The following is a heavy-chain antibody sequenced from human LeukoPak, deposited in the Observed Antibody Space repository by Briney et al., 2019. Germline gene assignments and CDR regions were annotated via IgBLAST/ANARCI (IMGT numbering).Heavy chain of an antibody. J-gene: IGHJ6*03. CDR3: ARVGDIVVVPAAIGYMDV. CDR1: GFTFNSYW. Sequence: GGSLRLSCAASGFTFNSYWMSWVRQAPGKGLEWVANIKQDGSEKYYVDSVKGRFTISRDNAKNSLYLQMNSLRAEDTAVYYCARVGDIVVVPAAIGYMDVWGKGTTVTVSS. CDR2: IKQDGSEK. D-gene: IGHD2-2*02. V-gene: IGHV3-7*01.